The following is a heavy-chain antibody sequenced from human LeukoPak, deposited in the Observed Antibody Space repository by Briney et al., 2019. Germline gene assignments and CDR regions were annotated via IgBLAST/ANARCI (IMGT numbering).Heavy chain of an antibody. CDR1: GFTFSSYA. J-gene: IGHJ3*02. CDR2: ISGSGGST. V-gene: IGHV3-23*01. CDR3: ARDRGVDTAMVGAFDI. D-gene: IGHD5-18*01. Sequence: GGSLRLSCAASGFTFSSYAMSWVRQAPGKGLEWVSAISGSGGSTYYADSVKGRFTISRDNSKNTLYLQMNSLRAEDTAVYYCARDRGVDTAMVGAFDIWGQGTMVTVS.